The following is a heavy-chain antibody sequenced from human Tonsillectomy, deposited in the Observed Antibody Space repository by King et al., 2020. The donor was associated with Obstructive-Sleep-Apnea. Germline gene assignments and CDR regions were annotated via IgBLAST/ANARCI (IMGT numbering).Heavy chain of an antibody. Sequence: VQLVESGGGVVQPGRSLRLSCSASGFTFSTYVMHWVRQAPGKGLDWLAVISYDGSNKYYAGPVKGRFTISRDNSKNTVYLQLNSLRAEDTAVYYCARNYDFWSGYYQLPCYWGQGTLVTVSS. CDR3: ARNYDFWSGYYQLPCY. J-gene: IGHJ4*02. D-gene: IGHD3-3*01. CDR2: ISYDGSNK. CDR1: GFTFSTYV. V-gene: IGHV3-30*04.